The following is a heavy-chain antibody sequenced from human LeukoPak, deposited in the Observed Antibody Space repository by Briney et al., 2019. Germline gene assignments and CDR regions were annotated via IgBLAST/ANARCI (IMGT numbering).Heavy chain of an antibody. CDR2: IKHSGST. J-gene: IGHJ4*02. CDR3: ARGGMVPGDDYFDY. Sequence: PSETLSLTCADHGGSFSGYYWCWIRQPPGKGLEWIGEIKHSGSTNYNPSLKSRATISVDTSKHQFSRKVSSVTAADTAVYYCARGGMVPGDDYFDYWGQGSLVTVSS. V-gene: IGHV4-34*01. D-gene: IGHD3-10*01. CDR1: GGSFSGYY.